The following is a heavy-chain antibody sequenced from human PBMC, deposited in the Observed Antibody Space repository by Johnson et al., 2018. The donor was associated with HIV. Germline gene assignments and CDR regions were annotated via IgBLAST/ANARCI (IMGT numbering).Heavy chain of an antibody. D-gene: IGHD2-15*01. CDR1: GFTFSSHW. V-gene: IGHV3-74*03. CDR2: INTDGSNI. CDR3: AKSPGGSGRAGGAFDI. Sequence: VQLVESGGGLVQPGGSLRLSCAASGFTFSSHWMHWVRQVPGKGLVWVSHINTDGSNIMYANSVKGRFTISRDNAKNTLYLQMNSLRVEDTALYYCAKSPGGSGRAGGAFDIWGQGTMVTVSS. J-gene: IGHJ3*02.